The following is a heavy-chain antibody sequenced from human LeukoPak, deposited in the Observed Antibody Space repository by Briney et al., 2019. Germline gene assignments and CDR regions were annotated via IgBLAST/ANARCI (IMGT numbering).Heavy chain of an antibody. J-gene: IGHJ4*02. CDR1: GFTLSTYG. V-gene: IGHV3-30*02. CDR2: IRHDGSAT. CDR3: ARLMVGQAGVGATHLDY. Sequence: GGSLRLSCTPSGFTLSTYGMHWVRQATGKGLEWVTFIRHDGSATYYADSEKGLFTSSRDNSKSTVYLEVNSLRPEDTAVYYCARLMVGQAGVGATHLDYWGQGTLLSVSS. D-gene: IGHD1-26*01.